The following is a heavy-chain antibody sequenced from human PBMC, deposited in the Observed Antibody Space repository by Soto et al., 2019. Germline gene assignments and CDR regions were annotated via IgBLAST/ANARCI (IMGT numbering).Heavy chain of an antibody. V-gene: IGHV2-5*01. J-gene: IGHJ5*02. CDR1: GFSLSVYGVR. CDR3: AHTKDSSGFLTS. CDR2: IHWNDDK. D-gene: IGHD3-22*01. Sequence: ITLKESGPTLVKPTQTLTLTCSFSGFSLSVYGVRVIWFRQPPGETQEWLALIHWNDDKRYSPYLKSRLTITKDTSKNQVVLTLTNLDPLDTGTYFCAHTKDSSGFLTSWGQGILVTVSS.